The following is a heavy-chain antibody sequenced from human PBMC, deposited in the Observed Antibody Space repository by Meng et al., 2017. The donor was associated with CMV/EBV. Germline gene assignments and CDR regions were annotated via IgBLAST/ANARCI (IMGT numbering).Heavy chain of an antibody. V-gene: IGHV4-34*01. J-gene: IGHJ4*02. D-gene: IGHD6-6*01. CDR1: GGSFSGYY. CDR3: ARDPPNGWYSSSGTFDY. CDR2: INHSGST. Sequence: GSLRLSCAVYGGSFSGYYWSWIRQPPGKGLEWIGEINHSGSTNYNPSLKSRVTISVDTSKNQFSLKLSSVTAADTAVYYCARDPPNGWYSSSGTFDYWGQGTLVTVSS.